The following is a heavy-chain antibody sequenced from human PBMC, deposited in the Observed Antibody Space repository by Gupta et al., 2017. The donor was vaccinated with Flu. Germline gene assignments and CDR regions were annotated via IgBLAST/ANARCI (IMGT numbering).Heavy chain of an antibody. V-gene: IGHV1-69*01. CDR2: IIPIFGTA. CDR1: GCTFSSYA. D-gene: IGHD3-22*01. Sequence: QVQLVQSGAEVKKPGSSVKVSCKASGCTFSSYAISWVRQAPGQGLEWMGGIIPIFGTANYAQKFQGRVTITADESTSTAYMERSSLRSEDTAVYYCARAYDSSGYYSTSKLSSFDYWGQGTLVTVSS. CDR3: ARAYDSSGYYSTSKLSSFDY. J-gene: IGHJ4*02.